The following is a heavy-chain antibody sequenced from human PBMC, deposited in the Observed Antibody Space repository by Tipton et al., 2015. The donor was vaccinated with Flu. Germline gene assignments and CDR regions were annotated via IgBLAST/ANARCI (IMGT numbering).Heavy chain of an antibody. CDR3: AKDKGWYDYYFDY. Sequence: RSLRLSCAASGFSFSDHGMHWVRQAPGKGLEWVAVTSYDGKNVDYADSVKGRFTISRDNTKNTLYLQMSSLRAEDTAVYYCAKDKGWYDYYFDYWGQGTLVTVSS. J-gene: IGHJ4*02. D-gene: IGHD6-19*01. CDR2: TSYDGKNV. CDR1: GFSFSDHG. V-gene: IGHV3-30*18.